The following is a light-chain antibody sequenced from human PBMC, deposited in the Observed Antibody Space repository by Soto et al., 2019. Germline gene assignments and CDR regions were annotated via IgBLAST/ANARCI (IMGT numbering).Light chain of an antibody. J-gene: IGKJ3*01. CDR2: GAS. V-gene: IGKV3-20*01. CDR3: QQYCSSPFT. Sequence: EMVLTQSPGTLYLSPGERATLSCRASQSVSSSYLAWYQQKPGQAPRLLIYGASSRATGIPDRFSGSGSGTDFTLTISRLEPEDFAVYSCQQYCSSPFTFGPGTKVDIK. CDR1: QSVSSSY.